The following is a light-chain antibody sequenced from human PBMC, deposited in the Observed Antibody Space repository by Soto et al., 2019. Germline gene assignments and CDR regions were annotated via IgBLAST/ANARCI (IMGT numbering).Light chain of an antibody. CDR2: AAS. CDR1: QSISRN. Sequence: EIVMTQSPATLSVSPGERATLSCRASQSISRNLAWYQQKPGQAPRLLIYAASTRVTGFPARFSGSGSGTEFTLTISSLQSEDFAVYYCQQYYNWPPLTFGGGTKVEIK. J-gene: IGKJ4*01. V-gene: IGKV3-15*01. CDR3: QQYYNWPPLT.